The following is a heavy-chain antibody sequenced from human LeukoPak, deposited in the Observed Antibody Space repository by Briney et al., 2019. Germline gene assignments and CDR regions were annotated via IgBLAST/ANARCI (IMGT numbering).Heavy chain of an antibody. CDR1: GSSLTTSGVG. CDR3: AHISRRSYYFDY. J-gene: IGHJ4*02. V-gene: IGHV2-5*02. D-gene: IGHD6-13*01. CDR2: IYWDDDA. Sequence: SGPTLVNPTQTLTLTCTLTGSSLTTSGVGVGWIRQPPGKALAWLALIYWDDDARYTESLKSRLTITKDTSKNQVVLTMTSLDPVDTGTYYCAHISRRSYYFDYWGQGTLVTVSS.